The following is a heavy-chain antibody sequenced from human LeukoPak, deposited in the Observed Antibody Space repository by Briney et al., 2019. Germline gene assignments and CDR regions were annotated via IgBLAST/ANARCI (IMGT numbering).Heavy chain of an antibody. CDR1: GFTFSSYE. CDR3: ARNDYGSGSYITLFDY. V-gene: IGHV3-48*03. D-gene: IGHD3-10*01. Sequence: GGSLRLSCAASGFTFSSYEMNWVRQAPGKGLEWVSYISSSGSTIYYADSVKGRFTISRDNAKNSLYLQMNSLRAEDTAVYYCARNDYGSGSYITLFDYWGQGTLVTVSS. J-gene: IGHJ4*02. CDR2: ISSSGSTI.